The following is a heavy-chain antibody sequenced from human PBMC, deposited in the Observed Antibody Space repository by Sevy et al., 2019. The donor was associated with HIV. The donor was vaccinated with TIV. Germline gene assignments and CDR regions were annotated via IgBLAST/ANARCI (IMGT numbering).Heavy chain of an antibody. Sequence: GSPRLSCKASGFSFTDFWMQWVRQVPGKGPEWVANINQDGSEMYYVDSVKGRFTISRDNAESALYLQMHGLRAEDAATYFCARRYFDLWGQRTVVTVSS. CDR2: INQDGSEM. CDR3: ARRYFDL. V-gene: IGHV3-7*01. J-gene: IGHJ4*02. CDR1: GFSFTDFW.